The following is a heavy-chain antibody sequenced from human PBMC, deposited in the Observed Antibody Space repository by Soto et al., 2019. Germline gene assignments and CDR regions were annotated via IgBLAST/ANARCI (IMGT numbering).Heavy chain of an antibody. CDR1: GYTFTSYG. CDR3: ARAMLLRVPYYYYYMDV. CDR2: ISAYNGNT. D-gene: IGHD2-15*01. Sequence: GASVKVSCKASGYTFTSYGISWVRQAPGQGLEWMGWISAYNGNTNYAQKLQGRVTMTRNTSISTAYMELSSLRSEDTAVYYCARAMLLRVPYYYYYMDVWGKGTTVTAP. V-gene: IGHV1-18*01. J-gene: IGHJ6*03.